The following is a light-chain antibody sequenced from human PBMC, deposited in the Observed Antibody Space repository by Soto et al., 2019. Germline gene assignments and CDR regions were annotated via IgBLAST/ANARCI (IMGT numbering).Light chain of an antibody. CDR1: QDISTY. CDR3: QQYDKLPFT. CDR2: DVS. Sequence: DIEMTQSPTSLSAFVGDRVTITCQASQDISTYLNWYQQRPGQAPKLLIYDVSKLETGVPSRFSGSVSGPYFILTISSLQPEDVATYYCQQYDKLPFTLGGWTKVAI. V-gene: IGKV1-33*01. J-gene: IGKJ4*01.